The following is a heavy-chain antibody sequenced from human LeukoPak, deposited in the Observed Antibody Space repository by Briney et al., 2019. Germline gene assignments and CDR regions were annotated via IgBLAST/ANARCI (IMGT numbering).Heavy chain of an antibody. D-gene: IGHD4-17*01. CDR2: ISGSGYNT. V-gene: IGHV3-23*01. CDR3: AKDFGDFYPPLFDS. J-gene: IGHJ4*01. Sequence: GGTLRLSCAASGFTFSNHGMSWVRQAPGKGLEWVSTISGSGYNTYYADSVRGRVTCSRDDSKSAVSLVMNSLRAEDTAVYYCAKDFGDFYPPLFDSWGHGTLVTVSS. CDR1: GFTFSNHG.